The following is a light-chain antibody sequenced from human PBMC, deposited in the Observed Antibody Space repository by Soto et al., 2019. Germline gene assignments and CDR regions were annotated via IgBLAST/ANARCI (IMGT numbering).Light chain of an antibody. V-gene: IGKV3-20*01. Sequence: EIVMTQSPATLSVSPGDTATLSCRASQSVSGRNLAWYQQKPGQAPRLLIHSASSRATGIPDRFSGSGSGTDFTLTISRLEPEDFAVYYCQHYNNWPPWTFGQGTKVEIK. CDR2: SAS. CDR3: QHYNNWPPWT. CDR1: QSVSGRN. J-gene: IGKJ1*01.